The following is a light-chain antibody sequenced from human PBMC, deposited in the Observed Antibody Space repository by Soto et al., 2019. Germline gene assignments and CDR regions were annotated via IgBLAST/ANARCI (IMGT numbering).Light chain of an antibody. V-gene: IGKV3-15*01. CDR3: QPYNNWPLT. J-gene: IGKJ4*01. CDR1: QGIGDT. CDR2: DTS. Sequence: EVVMRQSPATLSVSPGDGDTLSCRASQGIGDTLAWYQHKPGQTPRLLIYDTSTRATGVPTRFSGSRSGAEFTLTLNSLQSEDFAVYYCQPYNNWPLTFGGGTKVEIK.